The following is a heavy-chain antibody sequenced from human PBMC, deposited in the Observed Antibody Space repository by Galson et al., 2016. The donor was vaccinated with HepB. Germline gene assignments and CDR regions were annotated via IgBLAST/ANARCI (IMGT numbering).Heavy chain of an antibody. Sequence: TLSLTCSVSGGLISSGHYYWSWIRQHPGKGLAWIGYMYYSGSTYYNPSLESRVSVSVDTSKNQFSLKLSSVTAADTAVYYCARGTPFTASGGGFFDHYAMDVWGKGTTVTVSS. D-gene: IGHD1-14*01. CDR2: MYYSGST. J-gene: IGHJ6*04. V-gene: IGHV4-31*03. CDR1: GGLISSGHYY. CDR3: ARGTPFTASGGGFFDHYAMDV.